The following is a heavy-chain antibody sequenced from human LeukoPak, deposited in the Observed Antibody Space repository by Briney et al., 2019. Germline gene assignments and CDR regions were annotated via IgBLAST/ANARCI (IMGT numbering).Heavy chain of an antibody. D-gene: IGHD4-23*01. Sequence: PGESLRISCKGSGYTFTNSWIVWVRQMPGKGLDWMGIIYPGDSDTRYSPSFQGQVTISAGKSISTAYVQWSSLKASDSAIYYCATAVAQTHAFDFWGQGTMVTVSS. CDR3: ATAVAQTHAFDF. V-gene: IGHV5-51*01. CDR2: IYPGDSDT. J-gene: IGHJ3*01. CDR1: GYTFTNSW.